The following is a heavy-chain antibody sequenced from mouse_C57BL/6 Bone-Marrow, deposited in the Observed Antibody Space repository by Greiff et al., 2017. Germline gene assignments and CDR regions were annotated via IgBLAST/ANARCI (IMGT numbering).Heavy chain of an antibody. CDR3: ARWLPSWFAY. CDR1: GYTFTSYW. D-gene: IGHD2-2*01. Sequence: QVHVKQSGAELAKPGASVKLSCKASGYTFTSYWMHWVKQRPGQGLEWIGYINPSSGYTKYNQKFKDKATLTAYKSSSTAYMQLSSLTYEDSAVYYCARWLPSWFAYWGKGTLVTVSA. CDR2: INPSSGYT. J-gene: IGHJ3*01. V-gene: IGHV1-7*01.